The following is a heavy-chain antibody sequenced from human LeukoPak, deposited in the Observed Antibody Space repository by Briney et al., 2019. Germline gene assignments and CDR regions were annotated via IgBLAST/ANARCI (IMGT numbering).Heavy chain of an antibody. CDR1: GGTFSSYA. Sequence: SVKVSCKASGGTFSSYAISWVRQALGKGLERMGGIIPIVGTANYAQKFQGRVTITADESTSTAYMELSSLRSEDTAVYYCARHQGRYYYDSSGYFSYYFDYWGQGTLVTVSS. V-gene: IGHV1-69*01. CDR3: ARHQGRYYYDSSGYFSYYFDY. D-gene: IGHD3-22*01. CDR2: IIPIVGTA. J-gene: IGHJ4*02.